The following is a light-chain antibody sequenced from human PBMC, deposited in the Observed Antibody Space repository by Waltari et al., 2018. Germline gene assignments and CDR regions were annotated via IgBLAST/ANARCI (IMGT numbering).Light chain of an antibody. CDR2: LGS. CDR3: MHSLQTPWT. V-gene: IGKV2-28*01. CDR1: QSLLHSNGYNY. J-gene: IGKJ1*01. Sequence: DIVMTQSPLSLPVTPGEPASISCKSSQSLLHSNGYNYLGWYLQKPGQSPQPLIYLGSNRASGVPDRFSGSGAGTDFTLKISRLEAEDVGVYFCMHSLQTPWTFGQGTRVEIK.